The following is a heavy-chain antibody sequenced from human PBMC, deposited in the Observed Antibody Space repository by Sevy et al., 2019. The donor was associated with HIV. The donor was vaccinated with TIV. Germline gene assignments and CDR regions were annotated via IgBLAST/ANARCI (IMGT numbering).Heavy chain of an antibody. CDR2: IIPIFGTA. CDR3: AIYYDSSGTRGRYYFDY. D-gene: IGHD3-22*01. CDR1: RGTFSSYA. Sequence: ASVKVSCKASRGTFSSYAISWVRQAPGQGLEWMGGIIPIFGTANYAQKFQGRVTITADESTSTAYMELSSLRSEDTAVYYCAIYYDSSGTRGRYYFDYWGQGTLVTVSS. J-gene: IGHJ4*02. V-gene: IGHV1-69*13.